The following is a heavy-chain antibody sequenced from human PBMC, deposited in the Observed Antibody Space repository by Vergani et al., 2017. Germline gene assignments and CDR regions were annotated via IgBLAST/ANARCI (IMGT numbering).Heavy chain of an antibody. Sequence: QMQLVQSGPEVKKPGTSVKVSCKASGFTFTSSAVQWVRQPRGQRLEWIGWIVVGSGNTNYAQKFQERGTSSRDMSTSTAYMELISLGSEDTAVYYCAADSDSSGYRDAFDIWGQGTMVTVSS. CDR3: AADSDSSGYRDAFDI. CDR2: IVVGSGNT. J-gene: IGHJ3*02. D-gene: IGHD3-22*01. CDR1: GFTFTSSA. V-gene: IGHV1-58*01.